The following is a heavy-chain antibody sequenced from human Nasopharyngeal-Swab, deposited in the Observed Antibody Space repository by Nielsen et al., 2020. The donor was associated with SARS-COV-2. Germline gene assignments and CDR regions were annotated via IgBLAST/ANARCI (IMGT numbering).Heavy chain of an antibody. CDR2: ISSSSSYI. CDR3: ARTILSSSPEEGFDY. V-gene: IGHV3-21*01. Sequence: VRQAPGKGLEWVSSISSSSSYIYYADSVKGRFTTSRDNAKNSLYLQMNSLRAEDTAVYYCARTILSSSPEEGFDYWGQGTLGTVSS. J-gene: IGHJ4*02. D-gene: IGHD6-6*01.